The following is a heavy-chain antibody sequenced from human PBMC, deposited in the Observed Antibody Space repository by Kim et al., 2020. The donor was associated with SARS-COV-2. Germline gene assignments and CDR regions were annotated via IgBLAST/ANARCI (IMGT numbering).Heavy chain of an antibody. J-gene: IGHJ1*01. CDR2: IYHSGST. CDR3: ARDAPPGYYDSSGHRVDDFQH. D-gene: IGHD3-22*01. V-gene: IGHV4-38-2*02. Sequence: SETLSLTCTVSGYSISSGYYWGWIRQPPGKGLEWIGSIYHSGSTYYNPSLKSRVTISVDTSKNQFSLKLSSVTAADTAVYYCARDAPPGYYDSSGHRVDDFQHWGQGTLVTVSS. CDR1: GYSISSGYY.